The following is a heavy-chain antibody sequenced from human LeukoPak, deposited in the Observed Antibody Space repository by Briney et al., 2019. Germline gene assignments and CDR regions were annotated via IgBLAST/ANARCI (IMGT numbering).Heavy chain of an antibody. Sequence: GGSLRLSCAASGFTFSTYEMNWVRQAPGKGLGWVSYITSRGSTIYYADSVKGRFTISRDNAKNSLYLQMNSLRAEDTAVYYCACPRIFDYWGQGTLVTVSS. CDR1: GFTFSTYE. CDR2: ITSRGSTI. CDR3: ACPRIFDY. J-gene: IGHJ4*02. V-gene: IGHV3-48*03.